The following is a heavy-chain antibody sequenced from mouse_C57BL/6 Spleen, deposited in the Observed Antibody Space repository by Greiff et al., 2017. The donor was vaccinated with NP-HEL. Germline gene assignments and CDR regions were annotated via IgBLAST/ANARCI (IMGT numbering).Heavy chain of an antibody. D-gene: IGHD1-1*01. V-gene: IGHV1-18*01. CDR2: INPNSGGT. CDR1: GYTFTDYN. J-gene: IGHJ1*03. Sequence: EVQLQQSGPELVKPGASVKIPCKASGYTFTDYNMDWVKQSHGKSLEWIGDINPNSGGTIYNQKFKGKATLTVDKSSSTAYMELRSLTSEDTAVYYCATTVVDWYFDVWGTGTTVTVSA. CDR3: ATTVVDWYFDV.